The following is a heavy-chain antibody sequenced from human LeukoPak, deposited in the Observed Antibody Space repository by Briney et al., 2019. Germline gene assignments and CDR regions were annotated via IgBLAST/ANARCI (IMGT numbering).Heavy chain of an antibody. V-gene: IGHV3-21*01. CDR1: XXTXXXXX. Sequence: GGSLRLSCXXSXXTXXXXXXXXXXXXXXXXXXXXXXXXXSSXYXYYAXSVKGRFTISRDNAKNSLYLQMNSLRAEDTXVXYXXRGXRGIVATALDYXGQGTLVTVSS. CDR3: XRGXRGIVATALDY. D-gene: IGHD5-12*01. J-gene: IGHJ4*02. CDR2: XXXSSXYX.